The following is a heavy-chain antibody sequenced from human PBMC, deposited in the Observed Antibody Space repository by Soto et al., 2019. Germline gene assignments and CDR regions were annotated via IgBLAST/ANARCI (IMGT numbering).Heavy chain of an antibody. J-gene: IGHJ6*03. Sequence: QVQLQESGPGLVKPSETLFLTCTVSGGSISSYYWSWIRQPPGKGLEWIGYIYYSGSTNYSPSLKSRVTISVDTSKNQFSLKLSSVSAADTAVYYCARVSSSFATGGYYYYSYYMDVWGKGTTVTVSS. CDR1: GGSISSYY. D-gene: IGHD6-6*01. CDR2: IYYSGST. CDR3: ARVSSSFATGGYYYYSYYMDV. V-gene: IGHV4-59*01.